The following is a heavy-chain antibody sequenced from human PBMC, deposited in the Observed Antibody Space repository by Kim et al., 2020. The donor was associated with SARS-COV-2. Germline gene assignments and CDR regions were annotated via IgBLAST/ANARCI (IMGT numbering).Heavy chain of an antibody. V-gene: IGHV4-34*01. CDR3: ARLRGQYDFWSGRDPGNYYYYGMDV. CDR1: GGSFSGYY. D-gene: IGHD3-3*01. Sequence: SETLSLTCAVYGGSFSGYYWSWIRQPAGKGLEWIGEINHSGSTNYNPSLKSRVTISVDTSKNRFSLKLSSVTAADTAVYYCARLRGQYDFWSGRDPGNYYYYGMDVWGQGTTVTVSS. J-gene: IGHJ6*02. CDR2: INHSGST.